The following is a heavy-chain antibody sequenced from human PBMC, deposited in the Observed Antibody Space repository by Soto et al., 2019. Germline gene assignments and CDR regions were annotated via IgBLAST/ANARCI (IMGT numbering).Heavy chain of an antibody. Sequence: PGASLKISCKGSGYSFTSYWISWVRQMPGKVLEWMGRIDPSDSYTNYSPSFQGHVTISADKSISTAYLQWSSLKASDTAMYYCARQNRRSAAQNDAFDIWGQGTMVTVSS. CDR3: ARQNRRSAAQNDAFDI. V-gene: IGHV5-10-1*01. CDR2: IDPSDSYT. J-gene: IGHJ3*02. CDR1: GYSFTSYW. D-gene: IGHD6-13*01.